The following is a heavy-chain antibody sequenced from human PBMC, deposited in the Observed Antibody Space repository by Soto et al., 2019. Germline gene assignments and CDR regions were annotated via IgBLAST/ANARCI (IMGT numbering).Heavy chain of an antibody. V-gene: IGHV4-59*01. J-gene: IGHJ4*02. CDR3: ARCPPAAYPSGGSCYPLY. CDR1: GGSISSYY. CDR2: IYYSGST. Sequence: SETLSLTCTVSGGSISSYYWSWIRQPPGKGLEWIGYIYYSGSTNYNPSLKSLVTISGDTSKKQFSLKLSSVSSADTALSYSARCPPAAYPSGGSCYPLYWGQGTLVTVSS. D-gene: IGHD2-15*01.